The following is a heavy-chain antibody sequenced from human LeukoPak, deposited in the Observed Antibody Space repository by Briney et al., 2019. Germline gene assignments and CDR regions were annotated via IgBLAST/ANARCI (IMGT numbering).Heavy chain of an antibody. D-gene: IGHD2-21*01. CDR1: GGSISSSGYY. V-gene: IGHV4-39*07. J-gene: IGHJ3*02. Sequence: SETLSLTCTVSGGSISSSGYYWGWIRQPPGKGLEWIGSIYHSGSTYYNPSLKSRVTISVDTSKNQFSLKLSSVTAADTAVYYCAKIPRGRAFDIWGQGTMVTVSS. CDR3: AKIPRGRAFDI. CDR2: IYHSGST.